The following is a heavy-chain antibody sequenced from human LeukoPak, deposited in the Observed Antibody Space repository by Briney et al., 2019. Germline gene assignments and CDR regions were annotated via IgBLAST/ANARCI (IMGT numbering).Heavy chain of an antibody. Sequence: SETLSLTYTVPGGSISSYYWSWIRQPPGKGLEWIGYLYYSGSTNYNPSLESGVTISVDTSKNQFSLKLSSVTAADTAVYYCAGDSPYCSSTSCYVYWGQGTLVTVSS. D-gene: IGHD2-2*01. V-gene: IGHV4-59*01. CDR2: LYYSGST. CDR3: AGDSPYCSSTSCYVY. J-gene: IGHJ4*02. CDR1: GGSISSYY.